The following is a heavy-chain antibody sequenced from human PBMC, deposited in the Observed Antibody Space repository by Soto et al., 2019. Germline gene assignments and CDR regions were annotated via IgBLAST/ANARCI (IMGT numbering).Heavy chain of an antibody. D-gene: IGHD4-17*01. CDR1: GYTFTSDG. CDR3: VRDNDYRFDP. CDR2: RSVYNGNT. Sequence: ASVKVSCKASGYTFTSDGISWVRQAPGQGHEWMGWRSVYNGNTNYAQKLQGRVTMTTDTSTSTASMGLRTLRSVDTAVYYGVRDNDYRFDPWGQGTLVTVSS. V-gene: IGHV1-18*04. J-gene: IGHJ5*02.